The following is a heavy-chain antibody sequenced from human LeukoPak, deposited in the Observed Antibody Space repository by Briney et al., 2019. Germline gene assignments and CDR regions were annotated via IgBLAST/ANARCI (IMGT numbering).Heavy chain of an antibody. CDR2: IYSGGST. CDR3: ARHGYSSSTPYNWFDP. Sequence: SETLSLTCTVSGGSISSSSYYWVWIRQPPGKGLEWIRSIYSGGSTYYNPSLKSRVTISVDTSKNHFSLRLSSVAAADTAVYYCARHGYSSSTPYNWFDPWGQGTLVTVSS. D-gene: IGHD6-13*01. J-gene: IGHJ5*02. V-gene: IGHV4-39*01. CDR1: GGSISSSSYY.